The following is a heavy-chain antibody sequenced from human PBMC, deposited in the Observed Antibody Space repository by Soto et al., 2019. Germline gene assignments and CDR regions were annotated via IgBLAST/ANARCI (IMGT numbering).Heavy chain of an antibody. V-gene: IGHV3-23*01. J-gene: IGHJ4*02. Sequence: LRLSCAASGFTFTNVAMTWVRQAPGKGLEWVSTITDSGGSTGYADSVKGRFTISRDNSKSTLYLQMNNLRADDTAVYYCAKLYWNPRYFDYWGQGARVTVSS. CDR2: ITDSGGST. CDR1: GFTFTNVA. D-gene: IGHD1-1*01. CDR3: AKLYWNPRYFDY.